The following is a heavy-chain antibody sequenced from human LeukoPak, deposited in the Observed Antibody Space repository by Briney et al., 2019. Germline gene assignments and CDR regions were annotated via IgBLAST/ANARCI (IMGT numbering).Heavy chain of an antibody. D-gene: IGHD3-22*01. CDR3: GSYYYDSSGLLPYYYYGMDV. J-gene: IGHJ6*02. CDR1: GGTFSSYA. Sequence: SVKVSCKASGGTFSSYAISWVRQAPGQGLEWMGGIIPIFGTANYAQKFQGRVTITADESTSTAYMELSSLRSEDTAVYYCGSYYYDSSGLLPYYYYGMDVWGQGTTVTISS. CDR2: IIPIFGTA. V-gene: IGHV1-69*13.